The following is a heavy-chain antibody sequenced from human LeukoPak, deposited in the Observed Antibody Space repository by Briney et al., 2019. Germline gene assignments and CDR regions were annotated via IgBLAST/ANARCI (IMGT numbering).Heavy chain of an antibody. CDR2: IYYSGST. CDR3: ARDFGAGERDMAPGGYYMDV. J-gene: IGHJ6*03. Sequence: KPSETLSLTCTVSGGSISSYYWSWIRQPPGKGLEWIGYIYYSGSTNYNPSLKSRVTISVDTSKNQFSLKLSSVTAADTAVYYCARDFGAGERDMAPGGYYMDVWGKGTTVIVSS. V-gene: IGHV4-59*01. CDR1: GGSISSYY. D-gene: IGHD5-24*01.